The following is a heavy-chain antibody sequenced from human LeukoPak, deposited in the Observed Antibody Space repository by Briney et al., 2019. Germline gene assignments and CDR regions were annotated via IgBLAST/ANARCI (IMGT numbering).Heavy chain of an antibody. CDR3: ARGSHRRYSSSWYSL. Sequence: GGSLRLSCAASGFTFSSYGMHWVRQAPGKGLEWVAVISYDGSNKYYADSVKGRFTISRDNSKNTLYLQMGSLRTEDMAVFYCARGSHRRYSSSWYSLWGQGTLVTVSS. D-gene: IGHD6-13*01. CDR2: ISYDGSNK. V-gene: IGHV3-30*03. CDR1: GFTFSSYG. J-gene: IGHJ4*02.